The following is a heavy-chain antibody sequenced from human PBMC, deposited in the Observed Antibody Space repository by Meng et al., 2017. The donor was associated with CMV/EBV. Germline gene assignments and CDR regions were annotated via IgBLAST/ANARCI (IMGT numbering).Heavy chain of an antibody. D-gene: IGHD1-26*01. J-gene: IGHJ5*02. CDR1: GDSVSSNSAA. CDR3: ARETLTEWELHP. V-gene: IGHV6-1*01. CDR2: TYYRSKWYN. Sequence: ISGDSVSSNSAAWNWIRQSPSRGLEWLGRTYYRSKWYNDYAVSVKSRITITPDTSKNQFSLQLNSVTPEDTAVYYCARETLTEWELHPWGQGTLVTVSS.